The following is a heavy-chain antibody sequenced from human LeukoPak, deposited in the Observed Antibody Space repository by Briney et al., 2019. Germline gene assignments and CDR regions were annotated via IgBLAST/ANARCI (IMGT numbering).Heavy chain of an antibody. CDR1: GGSFSDYY. CDR2: INHSGST. J-gene: IGHJ4*02. CDR3: ARGARTRRIDY. D-gene: IGHD1-14*01. V-gene: IGHV4-34*01. Sequence: SETLSLTCAVYGGSFSDYYWSWIRQTPETGLEWIAEINHSGSTNYNPSLKSRVTISVDTSKNQFSLKLSSVTAADTAVYYCARGARTRRIDYWGQGTLVTVSS.